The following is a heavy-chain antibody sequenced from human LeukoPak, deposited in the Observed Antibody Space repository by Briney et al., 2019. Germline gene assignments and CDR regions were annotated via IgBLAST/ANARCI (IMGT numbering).Heavy chain of an antibody. CDR1: GGSISSSS. V-gene: IGHV3-21*01. D-gene: IGHD2-15*01. Sequence: ETLSLTCTVSGGSISSSSYYWGWIRQAPGKGLEWVSCVSSTSSFIYYADSVKGRFTISRDNAKNSLYLQMNSLRAEDAAVYYCARDYFSRAALLGYFDLWGRGTLVTVSS. CDR3: ARDYFSRAALLGYFDL. CDR2: VSSTSSFI. J-gene: IGHJ2*01.